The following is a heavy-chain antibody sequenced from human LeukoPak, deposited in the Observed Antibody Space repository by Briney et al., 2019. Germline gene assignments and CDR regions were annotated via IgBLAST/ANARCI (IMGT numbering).Heavy chain of an antibody. V-gene: IGHV3-21*04. J-gene: IGHJ4*02. CDR3: ASGPPFLKYFEY. CDR1: GFTFSGYS. Sequence: PGGSLRLSCAASGFTFSGYSMNWVRQAPGKGLEWVSSISSGSTYIYYADSVKGRFTISRDDSNNALYLQMHSLRAEDTALYYCASGPPFLKYFEYWGQGTLVTVSS. CDR2: ISSGSTYI. D-gene: IGHD3-3*01.